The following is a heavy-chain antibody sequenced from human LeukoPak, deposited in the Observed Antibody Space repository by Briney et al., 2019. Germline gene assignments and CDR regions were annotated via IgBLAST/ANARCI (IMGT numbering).Heavy chain of an antibody. J-gene: IGHJ5*02. D-gene: IGHD3-10*01. CDR3: ARSSGSYYTNRFDP. CDR2: IYYSGST. V-gene: IGHV4-31*03. Sequence: PSETLSLTCTVSGGSISSGGYYWSWIRQHPGKGLEWIGYIYYSGSTYYNPSLKSRVTISVDTSKNQFSLKLSSVTAADTAVYYCARSSGSYYTNRFDPWGQGTLVTVSS. CDR1: GGSISSGGYY.